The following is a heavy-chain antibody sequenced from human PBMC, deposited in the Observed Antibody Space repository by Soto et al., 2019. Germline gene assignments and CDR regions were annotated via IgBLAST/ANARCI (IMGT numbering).Heavy chain of an antibody. J-gene: IGHJ3*02. V-gene: IGHV3-15*01. Sequence: SLRLSCAASGFTFRNYWMSWVRQTPGKGLEWIGRIKRKADGGPTDYAAPVKGRFTISRDDSKNTLYLQMNSLKTEDTALYYCTTNDVFDIWGQGTMVTVSS. CDR2: IKRKADGGPT. CDR1: GFTFRNYW. CDR3: TTNDVFDI.